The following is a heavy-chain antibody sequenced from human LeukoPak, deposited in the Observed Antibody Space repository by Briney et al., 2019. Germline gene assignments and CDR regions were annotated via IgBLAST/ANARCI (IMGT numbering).Heavy chain of an antibody. Sequence: GGSLRLSCAASGFTFSSYAMSWVRQAPGKGLEWVSAISGSGGSTYYADSVKGRFTISRDNSKNTLYLQMNSLRAEDAAVYYCAKDLRRCSSTSCYGPHWGQGTLVTVSS. CDR1: GFTFSSYA. D-gene: IGHD2-2*01. CDR3: AKDLRRCSSTSCYGPH. V-gene: IGHV3-23*01. J-gene: IGHJ4*02. CDR2: ISGSGGST.